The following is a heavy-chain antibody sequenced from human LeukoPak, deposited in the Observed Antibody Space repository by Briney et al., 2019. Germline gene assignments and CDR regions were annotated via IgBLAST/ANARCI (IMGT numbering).Heavy chain of an antibody. V-gene: IGHV1-69*05. D-gene: IGHD2-21*02. J-gene: IGHJ5*02. CDR1: GGTFSSYA. Sequence: EASVKVSCKASGGTFSSYAISWVRQAPGQGLEWMGGIIPIFGTANYAQKFQGRVTITTDESTSTAYMELSSLRSEDTAVYYCAAGATAVHTNWLDPWGQGTLVTVSS. CDR2: IIPIFGTA. CDR3: AAGATAVHTNWLDP.